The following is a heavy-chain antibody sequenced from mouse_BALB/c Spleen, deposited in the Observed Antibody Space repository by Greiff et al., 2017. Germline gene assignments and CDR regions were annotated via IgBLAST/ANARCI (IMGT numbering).Heavy chain of an antibody. J-gene: IGHJ4*01. CDR2: ISSGSSTI. Sequence: EVQRVESGGGLVQPGGSRKLSCAASGFTFSSFGMHWVRQAPEKGLEWVAYISSGSSTIYYADTVKGRFTISRDNPKNTLFLQMASLRSEDTAMYYCARGSSAKEMDYWGQGTSVTVSS. CDR1: GFTFSSFG. V-gene: IGHV5-17*02. CDR3: ARGSSAKEMDY. D-gene: IGHD3-1*01.